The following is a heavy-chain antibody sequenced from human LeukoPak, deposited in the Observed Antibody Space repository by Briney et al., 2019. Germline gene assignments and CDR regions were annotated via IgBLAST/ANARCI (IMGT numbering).Heavy chain of an antibody. Sequence: GRSLRLSCAASGFTFSSYGMHWVRHAPGKGLEWVAVIWYDGSNKYYADSVKGRFTISRDNSKNTLYLQMNSLRAEDTAVYYCARDFASGSYPGDYWGQGTLVTVSS. CDR3: ARDFASGSYPGDY. D-gene: IGHD1-26*01. J-gene: IGHJ4*02. CDR1: GFTFSSYG. V-gene: IGHV3-33*01. CDR2: IWYDGSNK.